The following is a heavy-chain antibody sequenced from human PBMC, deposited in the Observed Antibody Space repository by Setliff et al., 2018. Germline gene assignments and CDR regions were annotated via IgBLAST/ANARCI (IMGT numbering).Heavy chain of an antibody. CDR2: ISSSGSTI. D-gene: IGHD6-13*01. CDR1: GFTFSSYE. Sequence: PGGSLRLSCAASGFTFSSYEMNWVRQAPGKGLEWVSYISSSGSTIYYADSVKGRFTISRDNAKNSLYLQMNSLRAEDTAVYYCARAPILIAAAGNFDYWGQGTLVTVSS. V-gene: IGHV3-48*03. CDR3: ARAPILIAAAGNFDY. J-gene: IGHJ4*02.